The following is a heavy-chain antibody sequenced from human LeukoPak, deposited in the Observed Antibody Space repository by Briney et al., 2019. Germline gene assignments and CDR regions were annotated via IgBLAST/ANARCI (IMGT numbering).Heavy chain of an antibody. V-gene: IGHV1-69*05. J-gene: IGHJ4*02. Sequence: ASVKVSCKASGGTFSSYAISWVRQAPGQGLEWMGGIIPIFGTANYAQKFQGRVTITTDESTSTAYMELSSLGSEDTAVYYCARGDAEMATTSGFDYWGQGTLVTVSS. CDR1: GGTFSSYA. CDR3: ARGDAEMATTSGFDY. D-gene: IGHD5-24*01. CDR2: IIPIFGTA.